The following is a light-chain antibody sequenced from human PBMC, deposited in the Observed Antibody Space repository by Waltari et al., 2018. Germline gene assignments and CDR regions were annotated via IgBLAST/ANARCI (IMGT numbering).Light chain of an antibody. CDR2: AAS. CDR3: QQSYNTPFT. J-gene: IGKJ2*01. V-gene: IGKV1-39*01. Sequence: DIQMTQSTSSLPASVGDRVIISCRASQGIDTFLMWYQQKPGKAPKLLFYAASVLQPGVPSRFRGSGSGTDFTLTISRLQPEDFATYYCQQSYNTPFTFGQGTKLEIK. CDR1: QGIDTF.